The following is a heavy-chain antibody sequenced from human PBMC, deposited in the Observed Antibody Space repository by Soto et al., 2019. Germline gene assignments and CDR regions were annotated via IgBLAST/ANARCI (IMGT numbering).Heavy chain of an antibody. CDR2: ITGSGGST. Sequence: PGGSLRLSCAASGFTFSTYAMIWVRQAPGKGLEWVSVITGSGGSTYYADSVKGRFTISRDTSKNTLFLQMNSLRAEDTAVYYCAKDRYGDYGGIDYWGQETMVTVSS. D-gene: IGHD4-17*01. V-gene: IGHV3-23*01. CDR1: GFTFSTYA. CDR3: AKDRYGDYGGIDY. J-gene: IGHJ4*02.